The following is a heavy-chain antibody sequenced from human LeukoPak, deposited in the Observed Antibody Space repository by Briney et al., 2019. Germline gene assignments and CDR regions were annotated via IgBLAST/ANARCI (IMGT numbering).Heavy chain of an antibody. CDR3: AKDLRVRHYYDSSGYYRFDY. Sequence: GGSLRLSCAASGFTFSSYAMSWVRQAPGKGLEWVSAISGSGGSTYYADSVKGRFTISRDNSKNTLYLQMNSLRAEDTAVYYCAKDLRVRHYYDSSGYYRFDYWGQGTLVTVSS. CDR1: GFTFSSYA. CDR2: ISGSGGST. D-gene: IGHD3-22*01. V-gene: IGHV3-23*01. J-gene: IGHJ4*02.